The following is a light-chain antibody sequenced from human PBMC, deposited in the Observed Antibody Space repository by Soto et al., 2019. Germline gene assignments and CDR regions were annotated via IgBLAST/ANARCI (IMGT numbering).Light chain of an antibody. J-gene: IGLJ1*01. CDR2: SNN. Sequence: QSVLTQPPSASGTPGRRVTISCSGSSSNNESNTVNWYQQIPGTAPKLLIYSNNQRPSGVPDRFSGSKSGTSASLAISGLQPEDEADYYCAAWDDSLNGYVFGTGTKVTVL. V-gene: IGLV1-44*01. CDR3: AAWDDSLNGYV. CDR1: SSNNESNT.